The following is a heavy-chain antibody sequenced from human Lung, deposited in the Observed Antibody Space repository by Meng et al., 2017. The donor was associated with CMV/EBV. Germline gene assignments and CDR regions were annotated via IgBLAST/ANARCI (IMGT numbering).Heavy chain of an antibody. Sequence: ASLKVSCKASVYTFTSSGISWVRQAPGQGLEWMGWISAYNGNTNYAQKLQGRVTMTTDTSTSTAYMELRSLRSDDTAVYYCAREGYCSSTSCYTSRYYYYYGMDVWGQGTTVXVSS. CDR2: ISAYNGNT. CDR3: AREGYCSSTSCYTSRYYYYYGMDV. V-gene: IGHV1-18*01. CDR1: VYTFTSSG. J-gene: IGHJ6*02. D-gene: IGHD2-2*02.